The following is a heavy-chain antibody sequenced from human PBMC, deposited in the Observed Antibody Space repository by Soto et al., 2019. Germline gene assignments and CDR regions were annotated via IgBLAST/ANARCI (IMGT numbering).Heavy chain of an antibody. CDR3: AKGPHSVSGYYYMDV. Sequence: EVPLVESGGGLVQPGGSLRLSCAASGFTLSTYDMHWVRQATGKGMEWVAALSYAGDTYYPGSVKGRFTVSREGAKNSLYLQMNSLTAGDTAVYYCAKGPHSVSGYYYMDVWGKGTTVTVSS. J-gene: IGHJ6*03. CDR2: LSYAGDT. CDR1: GFTLSTYD. D-gene: IGHD3-10*01. V-gene: IGHV3-13*01.